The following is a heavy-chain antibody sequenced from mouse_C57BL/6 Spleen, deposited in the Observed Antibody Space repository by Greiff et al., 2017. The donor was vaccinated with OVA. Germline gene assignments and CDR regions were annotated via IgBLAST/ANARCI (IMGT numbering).Heavy chain of an antibody. CDR3: TRYLIAGDWFAY. CDR1: GYTFTDYE. D-gene: IGHD5-1*01. J-gene: IGHJ3*01. V-gene: IGHV1-15*01. Sequence: QVQLQQSGAELVRPGASVTLSCKASGYTFTDYEMHWVKQTPVHGLEWIGAIDPETGGTAYNQKFKGKAILTADKSSSTAYMELRSLTSEDSAVYYCTRYLIAGDWFAYWGQGTLVTVSA. CDR2: IDPETGGT.